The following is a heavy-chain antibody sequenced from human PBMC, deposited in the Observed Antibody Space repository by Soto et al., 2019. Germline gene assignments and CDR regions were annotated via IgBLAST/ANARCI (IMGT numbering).Heavy chain of an antibody. CDR2: IWYDGSNK. CDR3: AREGVGARYYYYGMDV. Sequence: SLRLSCAASGFTFSSYGMHWVRQAPGKGLEWVAVIWYDGSNKYYADSVKGRFTISRDNSKNTLYLQMNSLRAEDTAVYYCAREGVGARYYYYGMDVWGQGTTVTVSS. CDR1: GFTFSSYG. V-gene: IGHV3-33*01. D-gene: IGHD1-26*01. J-gene: IGHJ6*02.